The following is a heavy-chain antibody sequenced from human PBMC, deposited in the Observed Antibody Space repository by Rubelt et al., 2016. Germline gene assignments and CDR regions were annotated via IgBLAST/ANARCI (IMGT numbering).Heavy chain of an antibody. D-gene: IGHD1-26*01. J-gene: IGHJ4*02. V-gene: IGHV3-23*01. CDR1: GFTFSNYP. Sequence: EVRLLESGGGLVQPGGSLRLSCVASGFTFSNYPMTWVRQAPGKGLEWVSGISGNGGTTYYADSVQGRLTISRDNSRKTRYLQMYSLRAEDTAVYYCAKGSGNTSGPINWGQGTLVTVSS. CDR3: AKGSGNTSGPIN. CDR2: ISGNGGTT.